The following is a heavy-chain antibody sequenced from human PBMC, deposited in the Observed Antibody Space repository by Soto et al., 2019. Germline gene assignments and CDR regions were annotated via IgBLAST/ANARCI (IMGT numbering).Heavy chain of an antibody. Sequence: SETLSLTCAVYGGSFSGYYWSWIRQPPGKGLEWIGEINHSGSTNYNPSLKGRVTISVDTAKNQFSLKLSSVTAADTAVYYCASWGSGTFDIWGQGTMVTVSS. CDR3: ASWGSGTFDI. J-gene: IGHJ3*02. D-gene: IGHD3-16*01. V-gene: IGHV4-34*01. CDR1: GGSFSGYY. CDR2: INHSGST.